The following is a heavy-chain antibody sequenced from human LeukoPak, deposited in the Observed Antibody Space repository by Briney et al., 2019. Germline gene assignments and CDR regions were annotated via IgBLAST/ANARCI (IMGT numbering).Heavy chain of an antibody. Sequence: GGSLRLSCAASGFTFDDYAMHWVRQAPGKGLEWVSGISWNSGSIGYADSVKGRFTISRDNAKNSLYLQMNSLRAEDTALYYCAKDLRTAIAAAGTPKLGDDAFDIWDQGTMVTVSS. D-gene: IGHD6-13*01. J-gene: IGHJ3*02. CDR2: ISWNSGSI. CDR3: AKDLRTAIAAAGTPKLGDDAFDI. V-gene: IGHV3-9*01. CDR1: GFTFDDYA.